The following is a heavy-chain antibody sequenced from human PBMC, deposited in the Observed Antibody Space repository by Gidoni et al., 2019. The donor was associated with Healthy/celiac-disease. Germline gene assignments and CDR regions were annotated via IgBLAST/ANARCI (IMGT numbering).Heavy chain of an antibody. CDR3: AKGPSRVAATDYFDY. CDR2: ISYDGSNK. CDR1: GFTFSSYG. Sequence: QVQLVESGGGVVQPGRSLRLSCAASGFTFSSYGMHWVRQVPGKGLEWVAVISYDGSNKYYADSVKGRFTISRDNSKNTLYLQMNSLRAEDTAVYYCAKGPSRVAATDYFDYWGQGTLVTVSS. J-gene: IGHJ4*02. V-gene: IGHV3-30*18. D-gene: IGHD2-15*01.